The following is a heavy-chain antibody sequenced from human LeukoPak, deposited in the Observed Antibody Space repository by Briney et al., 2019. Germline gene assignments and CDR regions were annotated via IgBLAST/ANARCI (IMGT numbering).Heavy chain of an antibody. D-gene: IGHD3-22*01. CDR3: ARGRGGGRKVPKYYYDSSGSTLRAAFFDY. Sequence: SGTLSLTCTVPGYSISTGYYWDWIRQPPGKGLEWIGTFYHGGSTYYNPSLKSRVTISVDTSKNQFSLNLTSVTAADTAVYYCARGRGGGRKVPKYYYDSSGSTLRAAFFDYWGQGTLVTVSS. J-gene: IGHJ4*02. V-gene: IGHV4-38-2*02. CDR1: GYSISTGYY. CDR2: FYHGGST.